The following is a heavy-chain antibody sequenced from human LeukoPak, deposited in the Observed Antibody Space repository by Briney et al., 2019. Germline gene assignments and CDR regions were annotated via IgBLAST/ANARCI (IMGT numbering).Heavy chain of an antibody. CDR1: GFTFSSYS. Sequence: GGSLRLSCAASGFTFSSYSMNSGREAPGNGVGGVSTISGSGDSTYYAVSVKGRFTISRANSQNTLYLQMNSLRADDTAVYYCAKYYGDYYYYYYMDVWGKGTTVTVSS. J-gene: IGHJ6*03. CDR3: AKYYGDYYYYYYMDV. D-gene: IGHD4-17*01. V-gene: IGHV3-23*01. CDR2: ISGSGDST.